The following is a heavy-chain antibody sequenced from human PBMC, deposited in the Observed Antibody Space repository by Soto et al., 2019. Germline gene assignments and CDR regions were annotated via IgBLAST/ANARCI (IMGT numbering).Heavy chain of an antibody. Sequence: PSETVSLTFAVSDGSVSSGGYSWSWLRQPPGKGLEWIGYIFHSGSTYYNPSLKSRITISVDTSKNQFSLKLSSVTAADTAVYYCARSSVGGSGSYPFDYWGQGTLVTSPQ. J-gene: IGHJ4*02. CDR3: ARSSVGGSGSYPFDY. V-gene: IGHV4-61*08. CDR2: IFHSGST. CDR1: DGSVSSGGYS. D-gene: IGHD3-10*01.